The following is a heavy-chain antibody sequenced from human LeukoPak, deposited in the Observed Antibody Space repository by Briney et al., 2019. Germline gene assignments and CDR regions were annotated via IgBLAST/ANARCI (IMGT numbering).Heavy chain of an antibody. D-gene: IGHD1-1*01. CDR1: GYTYTSYD. CDR2: VNPNSGNT. J-gene: IGHJ6*03. CDR3: ARGELERRYYYYYMDV. Sequence: GASVKVSCKASGYTYTSYDINWVRQATGQGLEWMGWVNPNSGNTGYAQKFQGRVTMTRNTSISTAYMELSSLRSEDTAVYFCARGELERRYYYYYMDVWGKGTTVTVSS. V-gene: IGHV1-8*01.